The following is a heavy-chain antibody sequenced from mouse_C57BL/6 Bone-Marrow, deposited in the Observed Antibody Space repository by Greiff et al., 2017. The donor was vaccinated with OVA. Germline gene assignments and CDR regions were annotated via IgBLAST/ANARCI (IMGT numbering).Heavy chain of an antibody. V-gene: IGHV1-9*01. Sequence: QVQLKESGAELMKPGASVKLSCKATGYTFTGYWIEWVKQRPGHGLEWIGEILPGSGSTNYNEKFKGKATFTADKSSNTAYMQLRSLTTEDSAIYYCARWGRDHYAMDYWGQGTSVTVSS. CDR1: GYTFTGYW. D-gene: IGHD3-3*01. J-gene: IGHJ4*01. CDR2: ILPGSGST. CDR3: ARWGRDHYAMDY.